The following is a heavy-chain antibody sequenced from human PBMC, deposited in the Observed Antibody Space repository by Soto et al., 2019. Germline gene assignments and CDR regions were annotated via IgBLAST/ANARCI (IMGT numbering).Heavy chain of an antibody. CDR1: GGTFSTYT. D-gene: IGHD1-20*01. CDR2: IIPIIGII. Sequence: SVKVSCKASGGTFSTYTITWVRQAPGQGLEWMGRIIPIIGIINYAQKFQGRVTISADKFTGTAYMELTGLRSEDTAVYYCARGITLPTPLDYWGQGTLVTVSS. CDR3: ARGITLPTPLDY. J-gene: IGHJ4*02. V-gene: IGHV1-69*02.